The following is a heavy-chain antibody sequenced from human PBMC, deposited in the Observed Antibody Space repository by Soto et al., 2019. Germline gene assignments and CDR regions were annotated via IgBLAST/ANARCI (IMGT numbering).Heavy chain of an antibody. D-gene: IGHD2-21*02. V-gene: IGHV4-39*01. J-gene: IGHJ6*02. CDR1: GGSISSSSYY. Sequence: SETLSLTCTVSGGSISSSSYYWGWIRQPPGKGLEWIGSIYYSGSTYYTPSLKSRVTISVDTSKNQFSLKLSSVTAADTAVYYCARQAGAYCGGDCNYGMDVWGQGTTVTVSS. CDR3: ARQAGAYCGGDCNYGMDV. CDR2: IYYSGST.